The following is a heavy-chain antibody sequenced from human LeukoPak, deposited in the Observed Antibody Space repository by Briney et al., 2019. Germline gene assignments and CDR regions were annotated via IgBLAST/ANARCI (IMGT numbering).Heavy chain of an antibody. CDR1: GFTFSSYA. V-gene: IGHV3-23*01. CDR3: AKRWGYYDSSGNALDI. J-gene: IGHJ3*02. CDR2: ISGSGGST. D-gene: IGHD3-22*01. Sequence: GGSLRLSCAASGFTFSSYAMSWVRQAPGKGLEWVSAISGSGGSTYYADSVKGRFTISRDNSKNTLYLQMNSLRAEDTAVYYCAKRWGYYDSSGNALDIWGQGTMVTVSS.